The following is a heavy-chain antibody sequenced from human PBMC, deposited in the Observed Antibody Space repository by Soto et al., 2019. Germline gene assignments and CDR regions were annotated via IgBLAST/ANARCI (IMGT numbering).Heavy chain of an antibody. Sequence: SATLSITCSVSCASIRSYYWHWIRQPPGKGLEWIGYVYTSEYTRYSSSLKSRVTISVDTPKSQLYLRLNSVPAADTAVYYGASSAVLSVDFIYYNGMHFAGQGTTVPVS. J-gene: IGHJ6*02. V-gene: IGHV4-4*08. CDR2: VYTSEYT. CDR1: CASIRSYY. CDR3: ASSAVLSVDFIYYNGMHF. D-gene: IGHD5-12*01.